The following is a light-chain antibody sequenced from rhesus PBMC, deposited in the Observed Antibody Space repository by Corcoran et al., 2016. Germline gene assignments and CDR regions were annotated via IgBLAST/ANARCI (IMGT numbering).Light chain of an antibody. CDR1: ESVNFFGINL. CDR3: LQSNNSPRT. V-gene: IGKV7-13*01. Sequence: DIVLTQSPASLAVSPGQRVTITCRASESVNFFGINLIHWYQQTPGKPPKLLIYQGSNKNAVVQARFSVSGSGTEFTLTINPVEADDAADYYCLQSNNSPRTFGQGTKVEIK. J-gene: IGKJ1*01. CDR2: QGS.